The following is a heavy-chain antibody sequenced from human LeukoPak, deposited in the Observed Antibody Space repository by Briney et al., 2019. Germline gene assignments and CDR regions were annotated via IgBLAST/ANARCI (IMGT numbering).Heavy chain of an antibody. Sequence: ASVKVSCKVSGYTLTELSMHWVRQAPGKGPEWMGGFDPEDGETIYAQKFQGRVTMTEDTTTDTAYMELSSLRSEDTAVYYCATGRLIFGSGSHPLDYWGQGTLVTVSS. J-gene: IGHJ4*02. CDR2: FDPEDGET. CDR3: ATGRLIFGSGSHPLDY. V-gene: IGHV1-24*01. D-gene: IGHD3-10*01. CDR1: GYTLTELS.